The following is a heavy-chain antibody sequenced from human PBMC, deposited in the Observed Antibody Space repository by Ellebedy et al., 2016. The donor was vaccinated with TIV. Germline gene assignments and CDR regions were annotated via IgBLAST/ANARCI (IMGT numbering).Heavy chain of an antibody. V-gene: IGHV3-7*04. CDR2: IKYDEIEK. CDR1: GFTFSRFW. Sequence: PGGSLRLSCGAFGFTFSRFWMARLRQAPGKGLEYVAHIKYDEIEKYHMDSVKGRFTISRDNARNSVYLQMNSLRVDNTAIYYCARDTVEMPSGDAFDIWGQGTMVTVSS. D-gene: IGHD5-24*01. CDR3: ARDTVEMPSGDAFDI. J-gene: IGHJ3*02.